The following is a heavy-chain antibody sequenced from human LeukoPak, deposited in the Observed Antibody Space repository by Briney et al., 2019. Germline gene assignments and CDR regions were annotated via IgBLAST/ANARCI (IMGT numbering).Heavy chain of an antibody. CDR2: IQSDGRDT. Sequence: SGVSLRLSCATSGFSFSYHDMHWVRQAPGQGLEWLAFIQSDGRDTDYSDPVQGRFTIFRDNSRNTLYLQVDSLRNEAAYAYSCVERLVPGKPSYFDLWGGGDRVTVSS. CDR3: VERLVPGKPSYFDL. CDR1: GFSFSYHD. D-gene: IGHD3-10*01. J-gene: IGHJ2*01. V-gene: IGHV3-30*02.